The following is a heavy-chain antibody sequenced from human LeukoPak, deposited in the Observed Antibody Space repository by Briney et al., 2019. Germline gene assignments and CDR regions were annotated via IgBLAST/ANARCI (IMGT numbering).Heavy chain of an antibody. CDR1: GGSISSGSYY. V-gene: IGHV4-39*07. CDR2: INHSGST. J-gene: IGHJ4*02. CDR3: ARGYSYLTGYYRSGLDY. D-gene: IGHD3-9*01. Sequence: SQTLSLTCTVSGGSISSGSYYWSWIRQPPGKGLEWIGEINHSGSTNYNPSLKSRVTISVDTSKNQFSLKLSSVTAADTAVYYCARGYSYLTGYYRSGLDYWGQGTLVTVSS.